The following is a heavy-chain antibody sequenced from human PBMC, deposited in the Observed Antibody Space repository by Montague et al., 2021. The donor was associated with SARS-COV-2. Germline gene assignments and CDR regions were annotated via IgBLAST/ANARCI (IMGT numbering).Heavy chain of an antibody. D-gene: IGHD3-9*01. V-gene: IGHV4-39*01. CDR1: GGSISSSSYY. CDR2: IYYSGST. Sequence: SETLSLTCTVSGGSISSSSYYWGWIRQPPGKGLEWIGSIYYSGSTYYNPSLKSRVTISVDTSKNQFSLKLSSVTAADTAVYYCARQGTGRHLDWLLYGMDVWGQGTTVTVSS. CDR3: ARQGTGRHLDWLLYGMDV. J-gene: IGHJ6*02.